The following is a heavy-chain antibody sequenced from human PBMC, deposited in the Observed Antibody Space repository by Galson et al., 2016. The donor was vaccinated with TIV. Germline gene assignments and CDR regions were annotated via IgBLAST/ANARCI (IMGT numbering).Heavy chain of an antibody. CDR3: ARSLVATVWGNWGYFDY. V-gene: IGHV4-31*03. D-gene: IGHD3-16*01. Sequence: TLSLTCTVSGGSISSDGLFWHWIRQLPGRGLEWIGHINHSWRTYYNPSLTNGVRLSVDKSNSQFSLHLSSVTAADTAVYYCARSLVATVWGNWGYFDYWGQGTLVTVSS. CDR2: INHSWRT. J-gene: IGHJ4*02. CDR1: GGSISSDGLF.